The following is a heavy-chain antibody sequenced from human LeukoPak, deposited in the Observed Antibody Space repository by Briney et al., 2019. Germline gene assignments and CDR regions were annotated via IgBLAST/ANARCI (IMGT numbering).Heavy chain of an antibody. D-gene: IGHD3-22*01. J-gene: IGHJ5*02. CDR1: GYTFTSYD. V-gene: IGHV1-8*01. CDR2: MNPNSGNT. CDR3: ARVRMIVVADGYWFDP. Sequence: ASVKVSCKASGYTFTSYDINWVRQATGQGLEWMGWMNPNSGNTGYAQKFQGRVTMTRNTSISTAYMELSSLRSEDTAVYYCARVRMIVVADGYWFDPWGQGTLVTVSS.